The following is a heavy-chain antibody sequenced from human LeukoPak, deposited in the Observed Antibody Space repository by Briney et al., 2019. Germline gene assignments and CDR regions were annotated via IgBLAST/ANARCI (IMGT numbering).Heavy chain of an antibody. CDR2: FDPEDGET. CDR1: GYTLTELS. V-gene: IGHV1-24*01. Sequence: ASVKVSCKVSGYTLTELSMHWVRQAPGKGLEWMGGFDPEDGETIYAQEFQGRVTMTEDTSTDTAYMELSSLRSEDTAVYYCATGSSSWYYFDYWGQGTLVTVSS. D-gene: IGHD6-13*01. CDR3: ATGSSSWYYFDY. J-gene: IGHJ4*02.